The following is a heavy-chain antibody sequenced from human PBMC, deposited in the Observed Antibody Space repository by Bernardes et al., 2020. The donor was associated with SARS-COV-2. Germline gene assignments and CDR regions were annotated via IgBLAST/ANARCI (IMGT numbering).Heavy chain of an antibody. V-gene: IGHV3-23*01. D-gene: IGHD3-16*02. CDR1: GSTSGTYG. CDR2: ISTDGETT. Sequence: GGSLRPSCPASGSTSGTYGMTWVRQPQGKGRGWVAIISTDGETTYHADSVKGRSTTSRDKSKNTTYLQVNSLSAEDTAVYYCAKGLGGTIPTSRYADYWGQGTLVTVSS. J-gene: IGHJ4*02. CDR3: AKGLGGTIPTSRYADY.